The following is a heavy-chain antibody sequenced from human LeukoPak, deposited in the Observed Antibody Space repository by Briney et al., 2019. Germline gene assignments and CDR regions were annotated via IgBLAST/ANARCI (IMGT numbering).Heavy chain of an antibody. CDR3: ARGCYYDSSVAY. D-gene: IGHD3-22*01. Sequence: GGSLRLSCAASGFTFSTFGFNWVRQAPGKGLEWVSSISHSSIYISYADSVKGRFTISRDNARNSLYLQMDSLRVEDTAVYYCARGCYYDSSVAYWGQGTLVTVSS. CDR2: ISHSSIYI. V-gene: IGHV3-21*01. CDR1: GFTFSTFG. J-gene: IGHJ4*02.